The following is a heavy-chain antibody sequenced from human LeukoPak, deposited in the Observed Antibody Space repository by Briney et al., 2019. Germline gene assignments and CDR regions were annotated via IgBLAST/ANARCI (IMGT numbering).Heavy chain of an antibody. CDR2: IYTDGST. D-gene: IGHD3-10*01. V-gene: IGHV3-53*03. CDR1: GFTVSRIY. CDR3: ARDYGDY. J-gene: IGHJ4*02. Sequence: GGSLRLSCAASGFTVSRIYMSWVRQAPGKGLEWVSVIYTDGSTYYADSVKGRFTISRDNSKNTLYLQMNSLRAEDTAVYYCARDYGDYWGQGTLVTVSS.